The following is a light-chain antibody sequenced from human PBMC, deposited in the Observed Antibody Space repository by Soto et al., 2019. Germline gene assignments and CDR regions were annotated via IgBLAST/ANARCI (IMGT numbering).Light chain of an antibody. CDR3: QQYERYPMT. Sequence: DSQMTQYPSTLSASVGDRVTITCRASQSISSWLAWYQQKPGKAPKLLISKASTLQSGGPPRFSGSGYGTEFTRTISSLQPDDFATYYCQQYERYPMTFGGGTKVEIK. CDR1: QSISSW. V-gene: IGKV1-5*03. CDR2: KAS. J-gene: IGKJ4*01.